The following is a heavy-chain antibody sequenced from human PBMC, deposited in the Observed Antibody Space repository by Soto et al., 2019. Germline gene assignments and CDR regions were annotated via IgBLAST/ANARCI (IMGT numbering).Heavy chain of an antibody. D-gene: IGHD2-15*01. V-gene: IGHV3-66*01. CDR1: GFSVTDIY. Sequence: EVQLVESGGGLVQPGGSLRLSCVASGFSVTDIYMNWVRQAPGKGLEWVSVIYNEFTDYADSVRGRFSISTDSSKNALYLQLNCLSAAVSPVYYCLRAPRSCSGGSCSIMGDAFDLWGQATKVTVSS. J-gene: IGHJ3*01. CDR3: LRAPRSCSGGSCSIMGDAFDL. CDR2: IYNEFT.